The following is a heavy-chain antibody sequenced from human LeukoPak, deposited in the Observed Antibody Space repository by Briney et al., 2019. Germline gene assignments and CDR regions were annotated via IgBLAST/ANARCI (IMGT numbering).Heavy chain of an antibody. V-gene: IGHV3-30-3*01. Sequence: GRSLRLSCAASGFTFSSYAMHWVRRAPGKGLEWVAVISYDGSNKYYADSVKGRFTISRDNSKNTLYLQMSSLRVEDTAVYYCAKDWGYDSGTYLDYWVQGTLVTVSS. CDR1: GFTFSSYA. D-gene: IGHD3-10*01. CDR2: ISYDGSNK. CDR3: AKDWGYDSGTYLDY. J-gene: IGHJ4*02.